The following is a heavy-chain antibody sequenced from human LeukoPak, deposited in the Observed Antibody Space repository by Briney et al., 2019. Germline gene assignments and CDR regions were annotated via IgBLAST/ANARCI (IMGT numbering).Heavy chain of an antibody. Sequence: GGSLRLSCVVSGFTFRDYGMYWVRQAPGKGLGWVAFIRHDGNNTFYADSVRGRFTISPDNSKRTLYLHMSRLTVGDTAMYYCANGVPPPEYWGPGALISVSS. CDR2: IRHDGNNT. CDR1: GFTFRDYG. CDR3: ANGVPPPEY. D-gene: IGHD3-10*01. J-gene: IGHJ4*01. V-gene: IGHV3-30*02.